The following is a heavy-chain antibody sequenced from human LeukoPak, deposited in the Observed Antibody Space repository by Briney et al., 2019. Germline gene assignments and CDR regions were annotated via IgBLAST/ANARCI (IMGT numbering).Heavy chain of an antibody. CDR2: ISSSSSYI. Sequence: GGSLRLSCAGSGFPFGYYNMNWVRQAPGKGLECVSSISSSSSYIYYADSVEGRFTISRDNAKNSLYLQMDSLRAEDTGVYYCVRDPRGFGRYSYYYMDVWGKGTTVTVSS. D-gene: IGHD3-10*01. CDR1: GFPFGYYN. CDR3: VRDPRGFGRYSYYYMDV. J-gene: IGHJ6*03. V-gene: IGHV3-21*01.